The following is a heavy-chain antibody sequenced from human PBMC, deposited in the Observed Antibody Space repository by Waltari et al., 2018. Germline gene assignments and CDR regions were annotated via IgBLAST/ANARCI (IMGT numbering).Heavy chain of an antibody. CDR2: IYYTGTT. V-gene: IGHV4-39*01. Sequence: QLQLQESGPGLMKPSETLSLTCTVSGGSISRSSYYWGWIRQSPGKGLEWIASIYYTGTTYYNPTLESRVTISRDTSKNQFSLRLSSVTAADTAVYYCARHWKRNGYRFDPWGQGTLVTVSS. D-gene: IGHD5-12*01. J-gene: IGHJ5*02. CDR3: ARHWKRNGYRFDP. CDR1: GGSISRSSYY.